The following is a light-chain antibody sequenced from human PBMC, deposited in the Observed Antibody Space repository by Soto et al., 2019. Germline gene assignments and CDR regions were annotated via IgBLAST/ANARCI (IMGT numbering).Light chain of an antibody. V-gene: IGKV3-11*01. J-gene: IGKJ1*01. CDR3: QQRSNWPTWT. CDR2: GAS. Sequence: EIVLTQSPATLSLSPGERATLSCRASQSVSSYLAWYQQKPGQAPSLXXYGASTRANGIPARFSGSGSGTDFTLTISSLEPEDFAVYYGQQRSNWPTWTFGQGTKVDIK. CDR1: QSVSSY.